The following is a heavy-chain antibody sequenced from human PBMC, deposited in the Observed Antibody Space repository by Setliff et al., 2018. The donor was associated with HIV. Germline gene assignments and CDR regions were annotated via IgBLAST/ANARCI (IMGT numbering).Heavy chain of an antibody. D-gene: IGHD3-10*01. V-gene: IGHV4-4*07. J-gene: IGHJ5*01. CDR3: ARSIYGSKTYPLDS. CDR2: IYYNGWT. Sequence: SETLSLTCIVSGDSVTGYHWNWIRQPAGQGLEWFGSIYYNGWTDYNPSLKSRLTMSVDTSNNLFSLRLTSVTAADAAVHYCARSIYGSKTYPLDSWGQGTRVTVSS. CDR1: GDSVTGYH.